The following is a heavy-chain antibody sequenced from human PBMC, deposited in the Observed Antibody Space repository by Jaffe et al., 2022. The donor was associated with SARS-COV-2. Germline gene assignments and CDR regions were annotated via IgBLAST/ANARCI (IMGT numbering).Heavy chain of an antibody. V-gene: IGHV1-3*04. CDR3: AKDGATVRTANNWFDP. CDR1: GYTFTTYA. CDR2: ITTGDGGT. J-gene: IGHJ5*02. D-gene: IGHD2-8*02. Sequence: QARLVQSGAEVKKPGASVQVSCKASGYTFTTYAIHWLRQAPGQSLEWMGWITTGDGGTRYSQKFQGRFSITRDTSANTVTMELSSLTSEDTSVYYCAKDGATVRTANNWFDPWGQGTLVIVSS.